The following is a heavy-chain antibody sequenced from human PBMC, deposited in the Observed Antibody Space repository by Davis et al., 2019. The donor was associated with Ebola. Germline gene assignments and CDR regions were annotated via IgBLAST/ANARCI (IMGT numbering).Heavy chain of an antibody. Sequence: GSLRLSCSVSGGSVSSYYWSWIRQSPGKALEWIGYIYNSGRTNYNPSLKSRVTISFDTSKNQFSLKLHSVTAADTALYYCARFIVGPTNWFDPRGQGTLVTVSS. D-gene: IGHD1-26*01. J-gene: IGHJ5*02. V-gene: IGHV4-59*02. CDR2: IYNSGRT. CDR3: ARFIVGPTNWFDP. CDR1: GGSVSSYY.